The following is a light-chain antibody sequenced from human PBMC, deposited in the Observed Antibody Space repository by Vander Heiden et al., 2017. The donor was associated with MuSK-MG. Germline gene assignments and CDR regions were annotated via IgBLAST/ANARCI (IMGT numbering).Light chain of an antibody. V-gene: IGKV3-20*01. CDR2: RAS. J-gene: IGKJ1*01. CDR3: QQDGIAPVT. CDR1: QSVNNNN. Sequence: EIVLTQSPGTLSLSPGERASLSCRASQSVNNNNLAWYQQKPGQAPRLLIYRASSRATGIPDRISGGGSGTDFTLTISRLEPEDFAVYYCQQDGIAPVTFGQGTKVEIK.